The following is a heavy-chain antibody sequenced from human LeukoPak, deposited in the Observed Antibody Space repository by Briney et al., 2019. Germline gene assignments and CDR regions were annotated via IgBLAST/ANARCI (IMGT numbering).Heavy chain of an antibody. V-gene: IGHV1-2*02. CDR3: ARDSSSGWYGEPFDY. CDR2: INPNSGGT. D-gene: IGHD6-19*01. CDR1: GYTFTGYY. J-gene: IGHJ4*02. Sequence: ASVKVSCKASGYTFTGYYMHWVRQAPGQGLEWMGWINPNSGGTNYAQKFQGRVTMIRDTSIGTAYMELSRLRSDDTAVYYCARDSSSGWYGEPFDYWGQGTLVTVSS.